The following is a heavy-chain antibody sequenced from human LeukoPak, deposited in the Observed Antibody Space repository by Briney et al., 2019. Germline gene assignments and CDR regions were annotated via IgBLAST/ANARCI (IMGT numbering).Heavy chain of an antibody. Sequence: GGFLRLSCAASGFTFSSYAMSWVRQAPGKGLEWVSTISGNGRSTYYGDSVKGRSTISRDNSKNTLSLQMNSLRAEDTAVYYCAKEYYVLLVYALGGSFDYWGRGTLVTVSS. CDR1: GFTFSSYA. D-gene: IGHD2-8*02. CDR3: AKEYYVLLVYALGGSFDY. CDR2: ISGNGRST. V-gene: IGHV3-23*01. J-gene: IGHJ4*02.